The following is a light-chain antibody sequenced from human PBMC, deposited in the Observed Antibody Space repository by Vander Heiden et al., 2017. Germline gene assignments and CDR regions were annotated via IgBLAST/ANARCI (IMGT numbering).Light chain of an antibody. CDR2: DAS. CDR1: QSVSSY. V-gene: IGKV3-11*01. CDR3: QQRSNWHT. Sequence: EIVLTQSPATLSLSPGERATLSCRASQSVSSYLAWYQQKPGQAPRLLIYDASNRATGIPARFSGSGSGTDFTLTINSLEPEDFAVYYCQQRSNWHTFGGGTKVEIK. J-gene: IGKJ4*01.